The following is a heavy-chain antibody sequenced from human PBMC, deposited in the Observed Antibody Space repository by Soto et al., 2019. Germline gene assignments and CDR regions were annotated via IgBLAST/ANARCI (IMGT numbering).Heavy chain of an antibody. Sequence: GGSLRLSCVASGFSFSDYAMTWVRQAPGKGLEWVSVITSGSDYIYYADSLKGRFTLSRDNAKNSLYLHMTSLRAEDTAVYYCARVDGCKYPNDYWGQGTLVTVSS. CDR3: ARVDGCKYPNDY. D-gene: IGHD6-19*01. CDR2: ITSGSDYI. J-gene: IGHJ4*02. V-gene: IGHV3-21*01. CDR1: GFSFSDYA.